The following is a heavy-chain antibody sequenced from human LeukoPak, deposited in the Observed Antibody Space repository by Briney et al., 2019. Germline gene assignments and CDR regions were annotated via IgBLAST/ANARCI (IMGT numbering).Heavy chain of an antibody. V-gene: IGHV3-9*01. CDR1: GFTFDDYA. CDR2: ISWNSGSI. CDR3: AKSPSYCRGDCYSTFEY. D-gene: IGHD2-21*02. J-gene: IGHJ4*02. Sequence: GGSLRLSCAASGFTFDDYAMHWVRQAPGKGLEWVSGISWNSGSIGYADSVKGRFTISRDNAKNSLYLHMNSLRAEDTAVYYCAKSPSYCRGDCYSTFEYWGQGTLVTVSS.